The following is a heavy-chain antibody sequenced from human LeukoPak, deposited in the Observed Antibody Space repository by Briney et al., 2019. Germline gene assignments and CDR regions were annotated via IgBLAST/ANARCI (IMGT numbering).Heavy chain of an antibody. V-gene: IGHV6-1*01. CDR2: TYYRSKWYK. CDR1: GDSFSSNSAT. CDR3: ARGPSYFQH. Sequence: SQALSLTCAISGDSFSSNSATWNWIRQSPSRGLEWLGRTYYRSKWYKYYAVSVKGRITINPDTSKNQFSLQLNSVTPEDTAVYYCARGPSYFQHWGQGTLVTVSS. J-gene: IGHJ1*01.